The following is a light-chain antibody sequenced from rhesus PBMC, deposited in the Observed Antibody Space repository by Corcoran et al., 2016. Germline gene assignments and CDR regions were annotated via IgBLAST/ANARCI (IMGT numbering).Light chain of an antibody. J-gene: IGKJ1*01. CDR1: ESVGSY. CDR2: SAY. V-gene: IGKV3-40*03. CDR3: QQYNDLLWT. Sequence: EIVMTQSPATLSLSPGETATLSCRASESVGSYLAWYQQEPGQAPKLLVHSAYFRATGIPDRFRGSGSRTEFTLTSSSLEPEDVGVYHCQQYNDLLWTFGQGTKVEIK.